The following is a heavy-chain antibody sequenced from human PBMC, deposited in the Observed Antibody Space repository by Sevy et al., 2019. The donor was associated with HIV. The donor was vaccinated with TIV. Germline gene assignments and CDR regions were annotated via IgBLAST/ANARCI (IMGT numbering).Heavy chain of an antibody. CDR2: ISSSSSYI. D-gene: IGHD3-9*01. J-gene: IGHJ4*02. CDR1: AFTFSSYS. V-gene: IGHV3-21*01. CDR3: ARERYYDKRSTGGPDY. Sequence: GGSLRLSCAASAFTFSSYSMNWVRQAPGKGLEWVSSISSSSSYIYYADSVKGRFTISRDNAKNSLYLQMNSLRAEDTAVYYCARERYYDKRSTGGPDYWGQGTLVTVSS.